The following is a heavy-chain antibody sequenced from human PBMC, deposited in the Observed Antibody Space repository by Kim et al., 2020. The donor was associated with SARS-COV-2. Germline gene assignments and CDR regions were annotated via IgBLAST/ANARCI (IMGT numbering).Heavy chain of an antibody. V-gene: IGHV3-48*02. Sequence: STIYYADSVKGRFTISRDNAKNSLYLQMNSLRDEDTAVYYCAGGSYMVNYWGQGTLVTVSS. CDR3: AGGSYMVNY. J-gene: IGHJ4*02. D-gene: IGHD1-26*01. CDR2: STI.